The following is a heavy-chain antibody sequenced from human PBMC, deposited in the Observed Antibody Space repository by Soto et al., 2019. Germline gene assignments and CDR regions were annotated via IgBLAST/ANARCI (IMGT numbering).Heavy chain of an antibody. CDR3: VRTSLVVAAATREDY. Sequence: EVQLVESGGGLVQSGRSLRLSCAASGFTFSSYWMHWVRQAPGKGLVWVSRINSDGSSTSYADSVKGRFTISRDNAKNTLYLQMNSLRAEDTAVYYCVRTSLVVAAATREDYWGQGTLVTVSS. V-gene: IGHV3-74*01. J-gene: IGHJ4*02. CDR2: INSDGSST. CDR1: GFTFSSYW. D-gene: IGHD2-15*01.